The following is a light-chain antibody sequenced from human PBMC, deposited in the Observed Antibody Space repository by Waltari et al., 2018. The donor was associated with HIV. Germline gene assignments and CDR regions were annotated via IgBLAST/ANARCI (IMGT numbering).Light chain of an antibody. J-gene: IGKJ5*01. CDR3: QHRSNWPPVA. Sequence: EIVLTQSPATLSLSPGDRAILSCRASQSVSNYLAWYQQKPGQAPRLLIYDASNRATGIPARFSGSGSGTDFTLTINSLEPEDFAVYYCQHRSNWPPVAFGQGTRLEIK. V-gene: IGKV3-11*01. CDR1: QSVSNY. CDR2: DAS.